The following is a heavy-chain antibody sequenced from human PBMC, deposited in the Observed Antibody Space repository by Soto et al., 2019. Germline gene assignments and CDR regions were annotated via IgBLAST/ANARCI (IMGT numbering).Heavy chain of an antibody. CDR3: AKDQGSSWYEIDY. J-gene: IGHJ4*02. CDR2: ISGSGGST. CDR1: GFTFSNYA. D-gene: IGHD6-13*01. V-gene: IGHV3-23*01. Sequence: EVQLLESGGGLVQPGGSLRLSCAASGFTFSNYAVTWVRQAPGKGLEWVSTISGSGGSTYYADSVKGRFTISRDTSKNTLYLQRNRLRAEDTSVYYCAKDQGSSWYEIDYWGQGTLVTVSS.